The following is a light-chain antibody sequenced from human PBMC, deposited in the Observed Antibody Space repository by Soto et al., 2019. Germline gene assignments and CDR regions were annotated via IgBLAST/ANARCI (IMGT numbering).Light chain of an antibody. CDR1: SSDVGAYKY. V-gene: IGLV2-14*01. Sequence: QSALTQPASVSESPGQSITISCTGTSSDVGAYKYVSWYQQHPGKAPKLMIYDVSRRPSGVSNRFSGSKSGNTASLTISGLQSEDEADYYCSSYTTSSTLEFGGRTKLTVL. CDR2: DVS. CDR3: SSYTTSSTLE. J-gene: IGLJ2*01.